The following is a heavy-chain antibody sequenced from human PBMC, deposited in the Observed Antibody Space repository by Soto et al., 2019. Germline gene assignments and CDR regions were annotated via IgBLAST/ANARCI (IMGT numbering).Heavy chain of an antibody. J-gene: IGHJ4*02. V-gene: IGHV3-15*07. CDR2: IKSKTDGGTT. CDR3: TTGRVGVDDSSGYYLQMY. D-gene: IGHD3-22*01. Sequence: PGGSLRLSCAASGLTFSNAWMNWVRQAPGKGLEWVGRIKSKTDGGTTDYAAPVKGRFTISRDDSKNTLYLQMNSLKTEDTAVYYCTTGRVGVDDSSGYYLQMYWGQGTLVTVSS. CDR1: GLTFSNAW.